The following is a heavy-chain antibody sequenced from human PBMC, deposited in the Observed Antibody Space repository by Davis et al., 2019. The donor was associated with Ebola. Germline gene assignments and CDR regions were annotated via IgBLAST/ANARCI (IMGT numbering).Heavy chain of an antibody. CDR2: MYPGDADA. D-gene: IGHD4-17*01. CDR1: GYFFVNYW. J-gene: IGHJ4*02. Sequence: GEPLKISCQGSGYFFVNYWIGWMRQTPEKGLEWMGIMYPGDADARYSPAFEGQIRMSVDKSVNTVYLQWISLKASDTAIYYCARAKTAVTQGLDYWGQGTQVTVSS. V-gene: IGHV5-51*01. CDR3: ARAKTAVTQGLDY.